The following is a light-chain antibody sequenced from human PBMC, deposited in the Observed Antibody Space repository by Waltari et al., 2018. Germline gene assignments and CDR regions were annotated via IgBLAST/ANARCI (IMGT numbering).Light chain of an antibody. J-gene: IGLJ1*01. Sequence: QSVLTQPPSVSGAPGQRVTISCTGSSSNIGAGSDVHWYQHLPRTAPKLLISDNYNRPSGGADRVTASKSGTSASLAITGLQAEDEADYYCQSYDSLSDSYVFGTGTKVTVL. CDR2: DNY. CDR1: SSNIGAGSD. V-gene: IGLV1-40*01. CDR3: QSYDSLSDSYV.